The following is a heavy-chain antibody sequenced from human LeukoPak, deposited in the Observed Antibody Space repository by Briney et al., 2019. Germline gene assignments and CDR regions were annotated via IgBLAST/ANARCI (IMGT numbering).Heavy chain of an antibody. Sequence: PGGSLRLFCAASGRTFSSYDMAWVRQAPGRGLEWVSSSRPSGDNTYYGDSVKGRFTISRDNSKNTVYLQMNNMRVDDTAVYYCARAAGWHWFDPWGQGTLVTVS. J-gene: IGHJ5*02. CDR1: GRTFSSYD. D-gene: IGHD6-19*01. CDR2: SRPSGDNT. CDR3: ARAAGWHWFDP. V-gene: IGHV3-23*01.